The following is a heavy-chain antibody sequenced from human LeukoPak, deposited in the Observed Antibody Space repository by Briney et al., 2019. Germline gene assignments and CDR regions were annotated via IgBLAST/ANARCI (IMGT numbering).Heavy chain of an antibody. Sequence: SETLSLTCTVSGGSISTYYWSWIRQPPGKGLEWIGYIYYSGSTNYNPSLKSRVTISVDTSKNQFSLKLSSVTAADTAVYCCARSYSGSFDPWGQGTLVTVSS. CDR1: GGSISTYY. J-gene: IGHJ5*02. D-gene: IGHD1-26*01. V-gene: IGHV4-59*01. CDR3: ARSYSGSFDP. CDR2: IYYSGST.